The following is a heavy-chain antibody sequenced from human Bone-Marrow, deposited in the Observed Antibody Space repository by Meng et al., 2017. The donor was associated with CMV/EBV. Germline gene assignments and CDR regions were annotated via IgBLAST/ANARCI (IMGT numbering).Heavy chain of an antibody. CDR2: ISSSSSTI. CDR1: GFTFSSYS. V-gene: IGHV3-48*04. CDR3: ARSKVTTTRAPFDY. Sequence: GESLKISCAASGFTFSSYSMNWVRQAPGKGLEWVSYISSSSSTIYYADSVKGRFTISRDNAKNSLYLQMNSLRAEDTAVYYCARSKVTTTRAPFDYWGQGTRVTGSS. D-gene: IGHD1-14*01. J-gene: IGHJ4*02.